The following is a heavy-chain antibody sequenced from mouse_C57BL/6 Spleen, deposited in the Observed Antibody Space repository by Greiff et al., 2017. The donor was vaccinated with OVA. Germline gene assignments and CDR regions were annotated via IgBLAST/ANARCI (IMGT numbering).Heavy chain of an antibody. J-gene: IGHJ2*01. D-gene: IGHD2-2*01. V-gene: IGHV1-52*01. CDR1: GYTFTSYW. CDR2: IDPSDSET. CDR3: ARYGSQGSFDY. Sequence: QVQLQQSGAELVRPGSSVKLSCKASGYTFTSYWMHWVKQRPIQGLEWIGNIDPSDSETHYNQKFKDKATLTVDKSSSTAYMQLSSLTSEDSAVYYCARYGSQGSFDYWGQGTTLTVSP.